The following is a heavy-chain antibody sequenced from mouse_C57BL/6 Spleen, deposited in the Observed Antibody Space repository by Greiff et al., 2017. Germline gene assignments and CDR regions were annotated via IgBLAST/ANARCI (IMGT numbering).Heavy chain of an antibody. Sequence: QVQLKQPGAELVKPGASVKLSCKASGYTFTSYWMQWVKQRPGQGLEWIGEIDPSDSYTNYNQKFKGKATLTVDTSSSTAYMQLSSLTSEDSAVYYCARSRRDGYYSMDYWGQGTSVTVSS. CDR3: ARSRRDGYYSMDY. CDR1: GYTFTSYW. D-gene: IGHD2-3*01. CDR2: IDPSDSYT. J-gene: IGHJ4*01. V-gene: IGHV1-50*01.